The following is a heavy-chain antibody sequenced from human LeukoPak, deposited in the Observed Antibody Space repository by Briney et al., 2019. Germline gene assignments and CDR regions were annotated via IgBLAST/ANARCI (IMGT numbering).Heavy chain of an antibody. CDR3: AKHTVDSWYTPGWFDP. CDR1: GFTFSSYW. D-gene: IGHD6-13*01. V-gene: IGHV3-74*01. J-gene: IGHJ5*02. Sequence: GGSLRLSCVVSGFTFSSYWMHWVRQAPGKGLVWVSRISSDGSDTRYADSVKGRFTISRDNAKNTLYLQMNSLGVEDTAVYYCAKHTVDSWYTPGWFDPWGQGTLVTVSS. CDR2: ISSDGSDT.